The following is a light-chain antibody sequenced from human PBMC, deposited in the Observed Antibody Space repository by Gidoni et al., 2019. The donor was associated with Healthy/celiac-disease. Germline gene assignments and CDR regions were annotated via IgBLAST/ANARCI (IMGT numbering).Light chain of an antibody. CDR1: SSDVGGYNS. Sequence: QSALTQPASVSGSPGQSITISCTGTSSDVGGYNSVSWYQQHPGKAPKLMIYDVSKRPSGVSNRVSGSKSGNTASLTISGLQAEDEADYYCSSYTTSSFYVFGTGTKVTVL. CDR3: SSYTTSSFYV. CDR2: DVS. V-gene: IGLV2-14*01. J-gene: IGLJ1*01.